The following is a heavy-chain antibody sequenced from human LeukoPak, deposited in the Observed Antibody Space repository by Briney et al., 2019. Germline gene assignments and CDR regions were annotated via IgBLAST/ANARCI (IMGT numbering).Heavy chain of an antibody. Sequence: ASVKVSCKASGYAFTSYGISWVRQAPGQGLEWMGWISAHNGNTNYAQMLQDRVTMTRDTSTSTAYMDLRNLRSDDTAVYYCARRVPRGYGGYDIDYWGQGTLVTVSS. J-gene: IGHJ4*02. V-gene: IGHV1-18*01. CDR2: ISAHNGNT. CDR1: GYAFTSYG. CDR3: ARRVPRGYGGYDIDY. D-gene: IGHD5-12*01.